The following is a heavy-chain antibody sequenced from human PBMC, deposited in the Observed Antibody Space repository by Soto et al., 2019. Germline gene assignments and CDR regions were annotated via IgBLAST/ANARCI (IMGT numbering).Heavy chain of an antibody. CDR3: AGVVAGPDYFDY. Sequence: GGSLRLSCAASGFTVSSNYMSWVRQAPGKGLEWVSVIYSGGSTYYADSVKGRFTISRDNSKNTLYLQMNSLRAEDTAVYYCAGVVAGPDYFDYWGQGTLVTVSS. D-gene: IGHD6-19*01. CDR1: GFTVSSNY. CDR2: IYSGGST. V-gene: IGHV3-53*01. J-gene: IGHJ4*02.